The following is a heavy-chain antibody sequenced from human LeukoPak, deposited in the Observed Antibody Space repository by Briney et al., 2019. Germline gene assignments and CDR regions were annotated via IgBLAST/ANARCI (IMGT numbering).Heavy chain of an antibody. CDR1: GGSISTYY. V-gene: IGHV4-59*01. CDR2: IYHSGST. Sequence: SETLSLTCTVSGGSISTYYWNWIRQPPGKGLEWIGYIYHSGSTNYNPSLQSRVTISVDTSKNQFSLNLNSVTAADTAVYYCARGGAARLHFQNWGQGTLATVSS. J-gene: IGHJ1*01. D-gene: IGHD6-6*01. CDR3: ARGGAARLHFQN.